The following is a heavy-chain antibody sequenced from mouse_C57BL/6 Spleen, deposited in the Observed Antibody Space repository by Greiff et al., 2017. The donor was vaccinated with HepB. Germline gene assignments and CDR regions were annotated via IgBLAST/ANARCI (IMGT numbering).Heavy chain of an antibody. CDR1: GFTFSDYG. J-gene: IGHJ1*03. V-gene: IGHV5-17*01. CDR2: ISSGSSTI. D-gene: IGHD4-1*01. CDR3: ARLTGTWYFDV. Sequence: DVQLVESGGGLVKPGGSLKLSCAASGFTFSDYGMHWVRQAPEKGLEWVAYISSGSSTIYYADTVKGRFTISRDNAKNTLFLQMTSLRSEDTAMYYCARLTGTWYFDVWGTGTTVTVSS.